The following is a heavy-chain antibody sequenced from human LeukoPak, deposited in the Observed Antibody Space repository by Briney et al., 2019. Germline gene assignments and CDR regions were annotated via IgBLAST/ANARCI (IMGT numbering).Heavy chain of an antibody. V-gene: IGHV3-21*01. J-gene: IGHJ4*02. CDR1: GFTFSTYS. CDR2: ISSGSGYI. CDR3: ARARDRIVGAIDY. D-gene: IGHD1-26*01. Sequence: GGSLRLSCAASGFTFSTYSMNWVRQAPGKGLEWVSSISSGSGYIYYADSVTGRFTISRDNAKNSLYLQMNSLRAEDTAVYYCARARDRIVGAIDYWGQGTLVTVSS.